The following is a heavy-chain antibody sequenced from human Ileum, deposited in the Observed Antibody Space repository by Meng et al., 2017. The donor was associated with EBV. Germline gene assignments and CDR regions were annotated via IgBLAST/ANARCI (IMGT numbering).Heavy chain of an antibody. D-gene: IGHD3-16*01. CDR3: ARDAFQYASGIPAH. CDR2: VYPSGTH. V-gene: IGHV4-4*02. J-gene: IGHJ4*02. CDR1: AVSFSGSYW. Sequence: QWRGPGQRLVRPSGTLSLTCTVSAVSFSGSYWWSWVRQSPEKGLEWIGEVYPSGTHYYNPSLKSRVTISLDKSRNQFSLNLIHVTAADAAVYYCARDAFQYASGIPAHWGQGTLVTVSS.